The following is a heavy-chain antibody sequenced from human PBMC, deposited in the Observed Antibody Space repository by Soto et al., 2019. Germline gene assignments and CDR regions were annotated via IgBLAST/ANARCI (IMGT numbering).Heavy chain of an antibody. Sequence: PSETLSLTCAVSGFSISRGGYSWSWIRQPPGKGLEWMGYIYHSGSTYYNPSLKSRVTISVDRSKNQFSLKLSYVTAADTAVYYCASTAHSSGWYSGGFDYWGQGTLVTVSS. D-gene: IGHD6-19*01. J-gene: IGHJ4*02. CDR1: GFSISRGGYS. CDR3: ASTAHSSGWYSGGFDY. V-gene: IGHV4-30-2*02. CDR2: IYHSGST.